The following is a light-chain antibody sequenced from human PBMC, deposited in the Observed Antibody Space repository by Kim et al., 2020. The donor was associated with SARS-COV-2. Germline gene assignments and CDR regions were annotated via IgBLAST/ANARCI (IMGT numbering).Light chain of an antibody. CDR3: HVWDSGSNHLV. Sequence: PGETATITCGGYNLESKSVHWYQQKSGQAPLLVISYDKDRPSEIPERFSGCNSGNTATLTISGVDPGDGADYYCHVWDSGSNHLVFGGGTQLTIL. V-gene: IGLV3-21*04. J-gene: IGLJ2*01. CDR1: NLESKS. CDR2: YDK.